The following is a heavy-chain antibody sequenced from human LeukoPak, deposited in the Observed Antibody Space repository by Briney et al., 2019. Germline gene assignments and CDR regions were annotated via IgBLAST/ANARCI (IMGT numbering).Heavy chain of an antibody. CDR3: AKHTAGASGFDF. CDR2: ISGSVSTT. J-gene: IGHJ4*02. CDR1: GFTFGTYA. Sequence: GGSLRLSCAASGFTFGTYAMTWVRQAPGKGLEWVSTISGSVSTTYSAASVKGRFTISRDNSKNTLYLQMNTLRAEDTALCYCAKHTAGASGFDFWGQGALVTVSS. V-gene: IGHV3-23*01. D-gene: IGHD1-26*01.